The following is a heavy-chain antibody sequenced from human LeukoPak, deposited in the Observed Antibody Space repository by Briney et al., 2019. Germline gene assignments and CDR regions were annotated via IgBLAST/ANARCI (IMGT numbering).Heavy chain of an antibody. CDR1: GFTFSRHD. Sequence: GGSLRLSCAASGFTFSRHDMHWVRQAPGKGLVWVSRVQSDGSSPDYADSVKGRFTISRDNAKNTLYLHMNSLRVEDTAVYYCARAGGIDYWGQGALVTVSS. CDR3: ARAGGIDY. J-gene: IGHJ4*02. D-gene: IGHD1-14*01. CDR2: VQSDGSSP. V-gene: IGHV3-74*01.